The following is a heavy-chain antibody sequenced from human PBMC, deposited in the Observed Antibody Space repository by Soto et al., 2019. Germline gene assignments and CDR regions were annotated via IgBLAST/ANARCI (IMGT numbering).Heavy chain of an antibody. V-gene: IGHV2-5*02. Sequence: PTLVNPTQTLTLTCTFSGFSLSTSGVGVGWIRQPPGKALEWLALIYWDDDKRYSPSLKSRLTITKDTSKTQVVLTMTNMDPVDTATYYCAHKLRSLDLRGNWFDPWGQGTLVTV. CDR2: IYWDDDK. CDR1: GFSLSTSGVG. CDR3: AHKLRSLDLRGNWFDP. D-gene: IGHD3-3*01. J-gene: IGHJ5*02.